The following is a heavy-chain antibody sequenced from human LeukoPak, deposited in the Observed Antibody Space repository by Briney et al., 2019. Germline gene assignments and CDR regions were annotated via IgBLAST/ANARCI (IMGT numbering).Heavy chain of an antibody. D-gene: IGHD1-1*01. Sequence: GRSLRLSCAASGFTFSSYAMHWVRQAPGKGLEWVAVISYDGSNKYYADSVKGRLTISRDNSKNTLYLQMNSLRAEDTAVYYCARDLTRYYYYGMDVWGQGTTVTVSS. V-gene: IGHV3-30*04. J-gene: IGHJ6*02. CDR2: ISYDGSNK. CDR3: ARDLTRYYYYGMDV. CDR1: GFTFSSYA.